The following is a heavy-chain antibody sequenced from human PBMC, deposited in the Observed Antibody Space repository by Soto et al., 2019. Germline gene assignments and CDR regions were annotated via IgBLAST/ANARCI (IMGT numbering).Heavy chain of an antibody. Sequence: EVQLLESGGGLVQPGGSLRLSCAASGFTFSSYAMSWVRQAPGKGLEWVSAISGRGGSTYYADSVKGRFTVTRDNSKNTLYLQMNSLRAEDTAVYYCAKSRYDSSGYQDYWGQGTLVTVSS. D-gene: IGHD3-22*01. V-gene: IGHV3-23*01. CDR3: AKSRYDSSGYQDY. CDR1: GFTFSSYA. CDR2: ISGRGGST. J-gene: IGHJ4*02.